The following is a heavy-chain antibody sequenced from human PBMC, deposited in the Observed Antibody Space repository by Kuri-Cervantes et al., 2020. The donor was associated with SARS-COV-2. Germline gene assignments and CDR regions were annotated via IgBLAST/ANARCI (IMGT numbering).Heavy chain of an antibody. CDR3: ARSRHCSSTSCYGGHYMDV. J-gene: IGHJ6*03. CDR2: SSGYNGNT. Sequence: ASVKVSCKASGYTFTNYGISWVRQAPGQGLEWMGWSSGYNGNTNYAQKVQGRVTMTADISTSTAYMELRRLRSDDTAVYYCARSRHCSSTSCYGGHYMDVWGKGTAVTVSS. CDR1: GYTFTNYG. V-gene: IGHV1-18*04. D-gene: IGHD2-2*01.